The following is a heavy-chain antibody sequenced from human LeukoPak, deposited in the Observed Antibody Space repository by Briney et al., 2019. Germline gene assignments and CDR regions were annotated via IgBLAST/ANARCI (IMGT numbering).Heavy chain of an antibody. CDR3: TIGNKEGSATLDV. Sequence: PGRSLRLSCAASGFTFDYYGMHWVRQAPGKGLEWVAVIWYDGSKKYYAESVKGRFIISRDNSENTLYLQVNSLRAEDTAVYYCTIGNKEGSATLDVWGQGTTVAVSS. CDR1: GFTFDYYG. J-gene: IGHJ6*02. V-gene: IGHV3-33*01. CDR2: IWYDGSKK. D-gene: IGHD6-25*01.